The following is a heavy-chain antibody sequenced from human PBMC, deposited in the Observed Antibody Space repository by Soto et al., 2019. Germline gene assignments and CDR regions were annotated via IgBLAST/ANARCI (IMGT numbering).Heavy chain of an antibody. CDR1: GFTFSSYS. CDR2: ISSSSSYI. J-gene: IGHJ6*03. D-gene: IGHD5-12*01. Sequence: GGSLRLSCAASGFTFSSYSMNWVRQAPGKGLEWVSSISSSSSYIYYADSVKGRFTISRDNAKNSLYLQMNSLRAEDTAVYYCAREGGYSGYDEYYYYYYYMDVWGKGTTVTVSS. CDR3: AREGGYSGYDEYYYYYYYMDV. V-gene: IGHV3-21*01.